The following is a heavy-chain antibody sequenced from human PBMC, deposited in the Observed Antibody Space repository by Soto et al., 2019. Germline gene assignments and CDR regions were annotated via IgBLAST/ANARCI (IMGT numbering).Heavy chain of an antibody. CDR2: ISSSSSYI. CDR1: GFTFSSYS. D-gene: IGHD6-13*01. V-gene: IGHV3-21*01. CDR3: ARDGFGIAAAGTGAIWYYYYGMDV. Sequence: EVQLVESGGGLVKPGGSLRLSCAASGFTFSSYSMNWVRQAPGKGLEWVSSISSSSSYIYYADSVKGRFTISRDNAKNSLYLQMNSLRAEDTAVYYCARDGFGIAAAGTGAIWYYYYGMDVWGQGTTVTVSS. J-gene: IGHJ6*02.